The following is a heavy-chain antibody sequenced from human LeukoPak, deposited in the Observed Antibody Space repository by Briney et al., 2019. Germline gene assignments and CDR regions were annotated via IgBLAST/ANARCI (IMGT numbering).Heavy chain of an antibody. CDR3: ARLEYSSCVTS. V-gene: IGHV4-59*08. Sequence: SETLSLTCTVSGGSISSYYWSWIRQPPGKGLEWIGYIYYSGSTNYNPSLKSRVTISVDTSKNQFSLKLSSVTAADTAVYYCARLEYSSCVTSWGQGTLVTVSS. CDR1: GGSISSYY. D-gene: IGHD6-6*01. J-gene: IGHJ4*02. CDR2: IYYSGST.